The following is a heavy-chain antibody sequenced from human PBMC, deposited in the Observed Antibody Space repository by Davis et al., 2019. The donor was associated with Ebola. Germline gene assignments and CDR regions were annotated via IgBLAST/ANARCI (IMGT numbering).Heavy chain of an antibody. CDR2: IYYSGST. CDR1: GGSISSSSYY. CDR3: ARYHVDTAITFDY. J-gene: IGHJ4*02. D-gene: IGHD5-18*01. Sequence: GSLRLSCTVSGGSISSSSYYWGWIRQPPGKGLEWIGSIYYSGSTYYNPSLKSRVTISVDTSKNQFSLKLSSVTAADTAVYYCARYHVDTAITFDYWGQGTLVTVSS. V-gene: IGHV4-39*01.